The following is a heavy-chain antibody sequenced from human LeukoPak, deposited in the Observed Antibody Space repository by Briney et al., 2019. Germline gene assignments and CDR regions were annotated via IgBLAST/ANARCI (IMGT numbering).Heavy chain of an antibody. Sequence: SETLSLTCTVSGGSVSNGSYYWGWIRQPPGKGLEWIGSIYHSGSTYYNPSLKSRVTISVDTSKNQFSLKLRSVTAADTAVYYCARHLPGYSKTWPGHWGQGNLVTVSS. V-gene: IGHV4-39*01. CDR2: IYHSGST. CDR1: GGSVSNGSYY. D-gene: IGHD5-12*01. J-gene: IGHJ4*02. CDR3: ARHLPGYSKTWPGH.